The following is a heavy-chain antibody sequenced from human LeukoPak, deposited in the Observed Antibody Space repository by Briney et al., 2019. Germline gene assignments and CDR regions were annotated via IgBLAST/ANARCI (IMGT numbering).Heavy chain of an antibody. CDR2: ISSSGTTI. Sequence: GGSLRLSCAASGFTFSSYEMNWVRQAPGKGLKWVSYISSSGTTIYYADSVKGRFTISRDNAKNSLYLQMNSLRAEDTAVYYCARQVTIFGVLTMDVWGKGTTVTVSS. CDR3: ARQVTIFGVLTMDV. V-gene: IGHV3-48*03. D-gene: IGHD3-3*01. CDR1: GFTFSSYE. J-gene: IGHJ6*03.